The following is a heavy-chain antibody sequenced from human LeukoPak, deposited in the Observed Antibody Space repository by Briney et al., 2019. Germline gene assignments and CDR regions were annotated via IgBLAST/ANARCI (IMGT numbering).Heavy chain of an antibody. V-gene: IGHV3-49*04. D-gene: IGHD4-17*01. Sequence: GGSLRLSCTGSGFTFGDYAVIWVRQAPGRGLEWVGFIRSKAYGGTTEYAASVKGRFTISRDDSKSIAYLQMDSLKTEDTAVYYCTRDCGDYKGDYWGQGTLVTVSS. J-gene: IGHJ4*02. CDR1: GFTFGDYA. CDR3: TRDCGDYKGDY. CDR2: IRSKAYGGTT.